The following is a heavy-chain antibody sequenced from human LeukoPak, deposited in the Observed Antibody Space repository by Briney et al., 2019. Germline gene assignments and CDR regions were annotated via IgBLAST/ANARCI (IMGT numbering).Heavy chain of an antibody. Sequence: SETLSLTCTVSGGSISSSSYYWGWIRQPPGKGLEWIRSIYYSGSTYYNPSLKSRVTISVDTSKNQFSLKLSSVTAADTAVYYCASLLLYYYDSSGYYSPTSMGWGQGTLVTVSS. V-gene: IGHV4-39*01. CDR1: GGSISSSSYY. D-gene: IGHD3-22*01. CDR3: ASLLLYYYDSSGYYSPTSMG. CDR2: IYYSGST. J-gene: IGHJ4*02.